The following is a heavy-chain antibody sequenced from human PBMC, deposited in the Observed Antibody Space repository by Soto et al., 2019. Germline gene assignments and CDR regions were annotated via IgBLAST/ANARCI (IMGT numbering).Heavy chain of an antibody. Sequence: GESLKISCKGFGYNFAKHWIGWVRQMPGKGLEWMEIIYPGDSDTRYSPSFQGQVTISADKSISAAYLQWSSLKASDTAMYYCATTVTTDYYYYGMDVWGQGTTVTVSS. D-gene: IGHD4-17*01. CDR2: IYPGDSDT. J-gene: IGHJ6*02. V-gene: IGHV5-51*01. CDR1: GYNFAKHW. CDR3: ATTVTTDYYYYGMDV.